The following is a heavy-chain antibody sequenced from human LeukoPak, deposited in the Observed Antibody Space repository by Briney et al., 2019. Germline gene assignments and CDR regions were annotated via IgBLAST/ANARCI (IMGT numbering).Heavy chain of an antibody. CDR2: IWYDGSNK. Sequence: GGSLRLSCAASGFTFSRHGMHWVRQAPGKGLEWVAIIWYDGSNKYCADSVKGRFTISRDNSKNTLYLQMNSLRAEDTAVYYCARGPVVGATTIRDYWGQGTLVTVSS. D-gene: IGHD1-26*01. CDR1: GFTFSRHG. V-gene: IGHV3-33*01. J-gene: IGHJ4*02. CDR3: ARGPVVGATTIRDY.